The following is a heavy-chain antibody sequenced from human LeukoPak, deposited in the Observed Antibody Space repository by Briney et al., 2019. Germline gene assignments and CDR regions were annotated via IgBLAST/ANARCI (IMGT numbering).Heavy chain of an antibody. J-gene: IGHJ3*02. CDR1: GFTFSDYT. CDR2: ISSSSNTI. D-gene: IGHD1-26*01. V-gene: IGHV3-48*04. CDR3: ARGELLKGGAFDI. Sequence: PGGSLRLSCAASGFTFSDYTMNWVRQAPGKGLEWVLYISSSSNTIYYADSVKGRFTISRDNGKNSLYLQMNSLRAEDTAVYYCARGELLKGGAFDIWGQGTMVTVSS.